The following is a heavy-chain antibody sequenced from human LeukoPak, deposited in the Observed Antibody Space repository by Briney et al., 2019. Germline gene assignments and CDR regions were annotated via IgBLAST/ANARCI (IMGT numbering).Heavy chain of an antibody. Sequence: WGSLRLSCAVSGFTFSAYGMRWVRQAPGKGLEWVAVISYDGSYQAYADSEKGRFTVSRDSSKNTLYPQLNSLRHEDTGLYYCARDRRRDGYNYKDYWGQGTQVSVSS. J-gene: IGHJ4*02. CDR2: ISYDGSYQ. D-gene: IGHD5-24*01. V-gene: IGHV3-30*04. CDR1: GFTFSAYG. CDR3: ARDRRRDGYNYKDY.